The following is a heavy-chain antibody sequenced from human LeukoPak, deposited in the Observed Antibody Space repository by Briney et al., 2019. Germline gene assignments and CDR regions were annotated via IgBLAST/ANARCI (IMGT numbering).Heavy chain of an antibody. Sequence: PGRSLRLSCAASGFTFSSYGMHWVRQAPGKGLEWVAVISYDGSNKYYADSVKGRFTISRDNSKNTLYLQMNSLRAEDTAVYYCARDNSVVVADASLRYWGQGTLVTVSS. CDR3: ARDNSVVVADASLRY. CDR2: ISYDGSNK. J-gene: IGHJ4*02. D-gene: IGHD2-15*01. CDR1: GFTFSSYG. V-gene: IGHV3-30*03.